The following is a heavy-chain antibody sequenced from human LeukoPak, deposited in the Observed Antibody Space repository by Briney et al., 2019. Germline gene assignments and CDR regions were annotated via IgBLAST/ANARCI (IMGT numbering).Heavy chain of an antibody. CDR1: GFTFSSYA. CDR3: AKTPTYYYDSSGQRFFDY. D-gene: IGHD3-22*01. CDR2: IRGSGDST. J-gene: IGHJ4*02. Sequence: PGGSLRLSCAASGFTFSSYAMSWVRQAPGKGLEWVSAIRGSGDSTYYADSVKGRFTISRDNSKNTLYLQMNSLRAEDTAVYYCAKTPTYYYDSSGQRFFDYWGQGTLVTVSS. V-gene: IGHV3-23*01.